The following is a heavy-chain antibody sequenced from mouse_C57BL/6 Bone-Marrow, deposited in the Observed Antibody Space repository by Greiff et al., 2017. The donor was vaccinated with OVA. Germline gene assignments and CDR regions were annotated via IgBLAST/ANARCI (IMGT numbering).Heavy chain of an antibody. CDR2: ISPGSGST. J-gene: IGHJ2*01. Sequence: QVQLQQPGAELVKPGASVKMSCTASGYTFTSYWITWVKQRPGQGLEWIGDISPGSGSTNYNEKFKSKATLTVDTSSSTAYMQLSSLTSEDAAVYYCARGGYDYPDYWGQGTTLTVSS. CDR1: GYTFTSYW. V-gene: IGHV1-55*01. CDR3: ARGGYDYPDY. D-gene: IGHD2-4*01.